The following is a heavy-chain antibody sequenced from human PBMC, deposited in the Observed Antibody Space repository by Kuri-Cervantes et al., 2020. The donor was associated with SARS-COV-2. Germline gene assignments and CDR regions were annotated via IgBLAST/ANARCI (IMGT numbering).Heavy chain of an antibody. J-gene: IGHJ3*02. CDR2: IYYSGST. D-gene: IGHD6-19*01. V-gene: IGHV4-59*12. CDR1: GGSISSYY. Sequence: GSLRLSCTVSGGSISSYYWSWIRQPPGKGLEWIGYIYYSGSTYYNPSLKSRVTISVDTSKNQFSLKLSSVTAADTAVYYCARILNSSGWPIDAFDIWGQGTMVTVSS. CDR3: ARILNSSGWPIDAFDI.